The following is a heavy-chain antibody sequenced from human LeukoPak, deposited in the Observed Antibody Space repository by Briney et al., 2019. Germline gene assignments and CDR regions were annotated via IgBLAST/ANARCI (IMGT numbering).Heavy chain of an antibody. J-gene: IGHJ5*02. CDR1: GYTFTSYE. D-gene: IGHD3-16*02. Sequence: ASVKVSCKASGYTFTSYEINWVRQATGQGLEWMGWMNPNSGNTGYAQKFQGRVTITRNTSISTAYMELSSLRSEDTAVYYCARDNSVGDIAWWFDPWGQGTLVTVSS. V-gene: IGHV1-8*03. CDR3: ARDNSVGDIAWWFDP. CDR2: MNPNSGNT.